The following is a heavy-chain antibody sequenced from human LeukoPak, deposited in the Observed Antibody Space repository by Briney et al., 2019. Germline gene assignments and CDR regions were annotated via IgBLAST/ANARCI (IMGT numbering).Heavy chain of an antibody. CDR2: IYNSGST. Sequence: SETLSLTCTVSGGSISSYYWSWFRQPPGKGLEYIGCIYNSGSTNYNPSLKSRVSISVDTSKNQFSADTAVYYCAGTSIWLAFDIWGQGTMVTVSS. CDR3: AGTSIWLAFDI. CDR1: GGSISSYY. J-gene: IGHJ3*02. V-gene: IGHV4-59*01. D-gene: IGHD2-2*01.